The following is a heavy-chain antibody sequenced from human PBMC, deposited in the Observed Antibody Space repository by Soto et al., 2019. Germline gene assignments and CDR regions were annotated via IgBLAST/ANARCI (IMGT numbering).Heavy chain of an antibody. CDR1: GGSISSYY. D-gene: IGHD6-6*01. CDR3: ARLCIAARPLYTYYYYMDV. V-gene: IGHV4-59*08. CDR2: IYYSGST. J-gene: IGHJ6*03. Sequence: PSETLSLTCTVSGGSISSYYWSWIRQPPGKGLEWIGYIYYSGSTNYNPSLKSRVTISVDTSKNQFSLKLSSATAADTAVYYCARLCIAARPLYTYYYYMDVWGKGTTVTVSS.